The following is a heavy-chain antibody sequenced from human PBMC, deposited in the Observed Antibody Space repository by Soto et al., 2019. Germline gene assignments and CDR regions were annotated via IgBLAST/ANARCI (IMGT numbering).Heavy chain of an antibody. CDR1: GFTFTTYG. D-gene: IGHD2-2*01. Sequence: EVQLVESGGGLVQPGGSLRLSCAASGFTFTTYGIHWVRQAPGKGLGFVSAITSNGGSTDYADSVKGRFTISRDNSKNTVYLQMGSLSVEDMGVYYCASARRGCSSSSCYLYYFDCWGQGTVVTVSS. J-gene: IGHJ4*02. CDR3: ASARRGCSSSSCYLYYFDC. V-gene: IGHV3-64*07. CDR2: ITSNGGST.